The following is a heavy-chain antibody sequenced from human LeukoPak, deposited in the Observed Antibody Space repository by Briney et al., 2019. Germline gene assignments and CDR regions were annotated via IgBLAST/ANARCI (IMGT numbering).Heavy chain of an antibody. Sequence: PSETLSLTCTVSGGSISSSSYYWGWIRQPPGKGLEWIGSIYYSGSTYYNPSLKSRVTISVDTSKNQFSLKLSSVTAADTAVYYCANRLRYFDWPTFDIWGQGTMVTVSS. D-gene: IGHD3-9*01. V-gene: IGHV4-39*01. CDR3: ANRLRYFDWPTFDI. CDR2: IYYSGST. CDR1: GGSISSSSYY. J-gene: IGHJ3*02.